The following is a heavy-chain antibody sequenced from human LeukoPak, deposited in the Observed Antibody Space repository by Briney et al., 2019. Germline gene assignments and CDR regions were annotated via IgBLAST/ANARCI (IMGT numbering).Heavy chain of an antibody. D-gene: IGHD1-1*01. CDR3: AKDLNWIYYYYGMDV. J-gene: IGHJ6*02. CDR1: RFTVNSNY. Sequence: PGGSLRLSCAVSRFTVNSNYMNWVRQAPGKGLEWVSAISGSGGSTYYADSVKGRFTISRDNSKNTLYLQMNSLRAEDTAVYYCAKDLNWIYYYYGMDVWGQGTTVTVSS. CDR2: ISGSGGST. V-gene: IGHV3-23*01.